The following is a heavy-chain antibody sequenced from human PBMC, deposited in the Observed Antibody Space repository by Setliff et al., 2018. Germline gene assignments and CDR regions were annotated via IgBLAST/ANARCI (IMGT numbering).Heavy chain of an antibody. CDR3: ARMSGFLYMDA. CDR1: DDSISSRHYY. Sequence: SETLSLTCTVSDDSISSRHYYWSWIRQPAGKGLEWLGQIYTSWSTNYNPSLKGRATLSVDASKRQFSLKLTPVTAADTAVYYCARMSGFLYMDAWGKGTTVTVSS. CDR2: IYTSWST. J-gene: IGHJ6*03. D-gene: IGHD3-3*01. V-gene: IGHV4-61*09.